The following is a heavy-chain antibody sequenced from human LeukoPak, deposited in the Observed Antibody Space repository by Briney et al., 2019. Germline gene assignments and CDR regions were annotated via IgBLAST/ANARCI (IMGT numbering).Heavy chain of an antibody. CDR2: IIPIVGIA. CDR1: GGTFSSYA. CDR3: ARDGEMATIYFDY. Sequence: SVKVSCKASGGTFSSYALSWVRQAPGQGLEWMGTIIPIVGIANYAQKFQGRATITADKSTSTAYTELSSLRSEDTAVYYCARDGEMATIYFDYWGQGTLVTVSS. D-gene: IGHD5-24*01. J-gene: IGHJ4*02. V-gene: IGHV1-69*04.